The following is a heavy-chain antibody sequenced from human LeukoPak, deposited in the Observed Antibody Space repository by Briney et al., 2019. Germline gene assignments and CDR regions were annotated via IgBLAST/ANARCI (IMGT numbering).Heavy chain of an antibody. V-gene: IGHV1-46*01. CDR1: GYTFTSYY. CDR2: INPSGGST. Sequence: ASVKVSCKASGYTFTSYYMHWVRQAPGQGLERMGIINPSGGSTSYAQKFQGRVTMTRDTSTSTVYMELSSLRSEDTAVYYCARDLWDDVESYQKHHYYYYGMDVWGQGTTVTVSS. D-gene: IGHD1-1*01. J-gene: IGHJ6*02. CDR3: ARDLWDDVESYQKHHYYYYGMDV.